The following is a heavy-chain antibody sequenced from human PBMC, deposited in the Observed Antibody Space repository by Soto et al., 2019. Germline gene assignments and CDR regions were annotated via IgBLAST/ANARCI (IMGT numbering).Heavy chain of an antibody. D-gene: IGHD3-22*01. CDR3: AKDSRYDSCGSLI. CDR2: VSGGGGTK. J-gene: IGHJ3*02. Sequence: EVQLLESGGGLVQPGGSLRLSCAASGFTFSSYAMTWVRQAPGKGLEFVSAVSGGGGTKYYADSVKGRFTVSRDNSKNTLYLQMNSLRTEDTALYYCAKDSRYDSCGSLIWGQGTMITVSS. V-gene: IGHV3-23*01. CDR1: GFTFSSYA.